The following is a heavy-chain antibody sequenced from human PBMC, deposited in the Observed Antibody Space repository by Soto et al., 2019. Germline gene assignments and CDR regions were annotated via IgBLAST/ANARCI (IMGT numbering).Heavy chain of an antibody. CDR1: EDAISSGAYY. D-gene: IGHD3-3*01. J-gene: IGHJ4*02. CDR2: FVDSGSI. Sequence: QVQLQESGPGLVKPSQTLSLTCTVSEDAISSGAYYWSWSRPYPGKGLEGIGHFVDSGSIYYHPAQKGRDYMSVDTTTSQYSLKLRPVTAAPTAMYACARGAVGEWSFYYWGQGILVTVSS. V-gene: IGHV4-31*03. CDR3: ARGAVGEWSFYY.